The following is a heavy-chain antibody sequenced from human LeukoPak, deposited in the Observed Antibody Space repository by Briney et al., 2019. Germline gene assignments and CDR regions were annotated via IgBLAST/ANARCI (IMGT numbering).Heavy chain of an antibody. Sequence: GGSLRLACAASGFTFSSYGMHWVRQAPGKGLEWVTFIRYDGTSKYYAESVKGRFTISRDNSKNTLYLQMNSLRAEDTAVYYCAKYKRDLDYGDLWAFDSWGQGILVTISS. D-gene: IGHD4-17*01. CDR1: GFTFSSYG. CDR2: IRYDGTSK. J-gene: IGHJ4*02. V-gene: IGHV3-30*02. CDR3: AKYKRDLDYGDLWAFDS.